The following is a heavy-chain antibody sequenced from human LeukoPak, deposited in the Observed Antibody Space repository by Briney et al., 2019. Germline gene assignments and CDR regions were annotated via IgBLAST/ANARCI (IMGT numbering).Heavy chain of an antibody. J-gene: IGHJ6*03. D-gene: IGHD1-1*01. CDR1: GGTFSSYA. V-gene: IGHV1-69*04. CDR2: IIPILGIA. CDR3: ATGNWNPPDDYYMDV. Sequence: SVKVSCKASGGTFSSYAISWVRQAPGQGLEWMGRIIPILGIANYAQKFQGRVTITADKSTSTAYMELSSLRSEDTAVYYCATGNWNPPDDYYMDVWGKGTTVTVSS.